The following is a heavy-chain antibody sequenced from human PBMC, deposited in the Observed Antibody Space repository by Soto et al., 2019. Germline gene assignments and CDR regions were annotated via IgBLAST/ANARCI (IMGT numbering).Heavy chain of an antibody. J-gene: IGHJ4*02. D-gene: IGHD2-8*01. CDR3: AKDFYVVLMVYAMSGFLFVIGY. Sequence: PGGSLRLSCAAAGFTFSSYAMSWVRQAPGKGLEWVSAISGSGGSTYYADSVKGRFTISRDNSKNTLYLQMNSLRAEDTAVYYCAKDFYVVLMVYAMSGFLFVIGYWGQGTLVTVSS. CDR1: GFTFSSYA. V-gene: IGHV3-23*01. CDR2: ISGSGGST.